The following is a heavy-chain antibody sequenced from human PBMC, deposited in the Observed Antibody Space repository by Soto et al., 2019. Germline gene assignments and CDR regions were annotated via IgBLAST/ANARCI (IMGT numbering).Heavy chain of an antibody. CDR1: GFPFGNYA. Sequence: EVHLLESGGGLVQPGGSLRLSCTASGFPFGNYAMYWVRQAPGKGLEWVSGISGGGDGTNYADSVKGRFTVSRDNSRNTLHLQMDSLRAEDTAVYYCAKNFIPLSPDLYFDSWGQGTLVTVSS. V-gene: IGHV3-23*01. CDR3: AKNFIPLSPDLYFDS. D-gene: IGHD3-16*01. J-gene: IGHJ4*02. CDR2: ISGGGDGT.